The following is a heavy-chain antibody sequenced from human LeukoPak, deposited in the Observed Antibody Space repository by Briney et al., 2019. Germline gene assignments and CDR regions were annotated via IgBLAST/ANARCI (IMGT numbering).Heavy chain of an antibody. V-gene: IGHV3-21*01. D-gene: IGHD2-15*01. CDR2: ISSSSSYI. CDR3: AKSPCSGGSCYWFDP. CDR1: GFTFSSYS. Sequence: GGSLRLSCAASGFTFSSYSMNWVRQAPGKGLEWVSSISSSSSYIYYADSVKGRFTISRDNSKNTLYLQMNSLRAEDTAVYYCAKSPCSGGSCYWFDPWGQGTLVTVSS. J-gene: IGHJ5*02.